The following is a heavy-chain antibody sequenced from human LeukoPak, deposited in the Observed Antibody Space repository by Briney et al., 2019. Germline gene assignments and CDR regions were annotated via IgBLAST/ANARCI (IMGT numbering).Heavy chain of an antibody. J-gene: IGHJ5*02. CDR2: IIPIFGTA. CDR3: ARDHYDSSGYPGTEINWFDP. D-gene: IGHD3-22*01. V-gene: IGHV1-69*05. CDR1: GGTFSSYA. Sequence: SVKVSCKASGGTFSSYAISWVRQAPGQGLEWMGGIIPIFGTANYAQKFQGRVTITTDESTSTAYMELSSLRSEDTAVYYCARDHYDSSGYPGTEINWFDPWGQGTLVTVSS.